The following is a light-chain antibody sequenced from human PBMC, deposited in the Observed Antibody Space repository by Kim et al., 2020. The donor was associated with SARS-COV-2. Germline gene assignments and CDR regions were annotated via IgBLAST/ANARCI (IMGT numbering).Light chain of an antibody. J-gene: IGKJ2*01. CDR2: GAS. CDR1: QRIRND. V-gene: IGKV1-6*01. Sequence: ASVGDRVTITWRASQRIRNDLSWYQQKPGKAPKLLIYGASTLHSGVPSRFSGSASGTDFTLTISSLQPEDFATYYCLQAYNYPRTFGQGTKVDIK. CDR3: LQAYNYPRT.